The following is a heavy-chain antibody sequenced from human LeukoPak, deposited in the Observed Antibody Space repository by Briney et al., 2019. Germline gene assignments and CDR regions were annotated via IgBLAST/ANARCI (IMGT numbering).Heavy chain of an antibody. Sequence: ASVKVSCKASGYTFTYHYIHWVRQAPGQGLEWMGIINPSDGSTTYAQKFQGRVTMTRDTSTSTVYMELSSLRSADTAVYYCAKTNAATITIYYYYAIDGWGQGTTVTVSS. CDR2: INPSDGST. V-gene: IGHV1-46*01. J-gene: IGHJ6*02. CDR1: GYTFTYHY. CDR3: AKTNAATITIYYYYAIDG. D-gene: IGHD2-8*01.